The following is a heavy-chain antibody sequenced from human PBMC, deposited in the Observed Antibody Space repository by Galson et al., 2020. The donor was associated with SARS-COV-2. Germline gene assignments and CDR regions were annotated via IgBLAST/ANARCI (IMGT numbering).Heavy chain of an antibody. J-gene: IGHJ6*03. D-gene: IGHD3-3*01. CDR1: GGTFSSYA. CDR3: ARGDFWSGMGLGDYYYYYMDV. Sequence: SVKVSCKASGGTFSSYAISWVRQAPGQGLEWMGGIIPIFGTANYAQKFQGRVTITADESTSTAYMELSSLRSEDTAVYYCARGDFWSGMGLGDYYYYYMDVWGKGPRSPSP. CDR2: IIPIFGTA. V-gene: IGHV1-69*13.